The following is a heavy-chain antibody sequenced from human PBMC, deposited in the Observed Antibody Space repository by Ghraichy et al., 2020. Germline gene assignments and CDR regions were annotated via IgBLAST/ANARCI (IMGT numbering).Heavy chain of an antibody. D-gene: IGHD2-2*01. CDR3: ARAHCSSTSCYLDP. CDR2: INHSGST. Sequence: SQTLSLTCAVYGGSFSGYYWSWIRQPPGKGLEWIGEINHSGSTNYNPSLKSRVTISVDTSKNQFSLKLSSVTAADTAVYYCARAHCSSTSCYLDPWGQGTLVTVSS. V-gene: IGHV4-34*01. J-gene: IGHJ5*02. CDR1: GGSFSGYY.